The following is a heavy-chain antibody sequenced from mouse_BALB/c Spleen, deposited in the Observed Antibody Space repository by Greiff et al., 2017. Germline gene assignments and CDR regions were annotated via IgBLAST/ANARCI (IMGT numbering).Heavy chain of an antibody. V-gene: IGHV3-1*02. J-gene: IGHJ2*01. Sequence: EVQLQESGPDLVKPSQSLSLTCTVTGYSITSGYSWPWIRQFPGNKLEWMGYIHYSGSTNYNPSLKSRISITRDTSKNQFFLQLNSVTTEDTATYYCARYWDYFDYWGQGTTLTVSS. CDR1: GYSITSGYS. CDR3: ARYWDYFDY. CDR2: IHYSGST. D-gene: IGHD4-1*01.